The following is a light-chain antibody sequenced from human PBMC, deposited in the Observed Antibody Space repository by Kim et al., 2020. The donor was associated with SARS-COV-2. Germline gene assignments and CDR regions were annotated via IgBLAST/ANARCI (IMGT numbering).Light chain of an antibody. CDR2: YDS. CDR3: QVWDSSSDHRV. J-gene: IGLJ3*02. V-gene: IGLV3-21*04. Sequence: APGKTARSTCGGNNIGSKSVHWYQQEPGQAPVLVIYYDSDRPSGIPERFSGSNSGNTATLTISRVEAGDEADYYCQVWDSSSDHRVFGGGTQLTVL. CDR1: NIGSKS.